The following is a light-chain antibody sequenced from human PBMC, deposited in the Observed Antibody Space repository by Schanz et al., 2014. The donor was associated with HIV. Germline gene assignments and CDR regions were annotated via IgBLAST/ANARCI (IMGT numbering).Light chain of an antibody. J-gene: IGKJ3*01. CDR1: QSVGGSQ. CDR3: QQYGSS. CDR2: ATT. Sequence: EILLTQSPATLSLSPGERATLSCRASQSVGGSQIAWFQNKGGQPPRLLIYATTFRATGIPDRFSGSGSGTDFTRSISRLEPEDFAVYYCQQYGSSFGPGTKVEIK. V-gene: IGKV3-20*01.